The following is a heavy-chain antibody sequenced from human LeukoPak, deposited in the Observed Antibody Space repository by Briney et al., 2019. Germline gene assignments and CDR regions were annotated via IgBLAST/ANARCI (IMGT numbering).Heavy chain of an antibody. V-gene: IGHV4-59*08. Sequence: SETLSLTCSVSGDSISSYYWTWIRQPPGKGLEWIGYVYQSGTTRYNPSLKRRVTISADTSKNQFSLKVRSVTAADTAVYYCARHGGSLGYFDNWGQGTLVTVSS. CDR1: GDSISSYY. J-gene: IGHJ4*02. CDR2: VYQSGTT. D-gene: IGHD1-26*01. CDR3: ARHGGSLGYFDN.